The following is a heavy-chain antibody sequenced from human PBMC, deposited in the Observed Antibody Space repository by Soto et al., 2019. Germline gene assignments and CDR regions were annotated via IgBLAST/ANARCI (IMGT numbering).Heavy chain of an antibody. Sequence: SLRLSCAASGYTFDDYAMHWVRQGPGKGLEWVSGISWKSGRIAYADSVKGRFTISRDNAKNSLYLQMNSLRAEDTAFYYRTKASGKGYFGAWGQGNLVTVSS. CDR1: GYTFDDYA. D-gene: IGHD5-12*01. V-gene: IGHV3-9*01. J-gene: IGHJ5*02. CDR3: TKASGKGYFGA. CDR2: ISWKSGRI.